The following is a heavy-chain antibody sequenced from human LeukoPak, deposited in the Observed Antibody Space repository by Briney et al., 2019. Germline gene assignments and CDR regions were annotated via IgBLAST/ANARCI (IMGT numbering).Heavy chain of an antibody. Sequence: GGSLRLSCAASGFTFSSYWMSWVRQAPGKGLEWVSAISSSSSYIYYADSVKGRFTISRHNAKRSLYLQMNSLRAEDTAVYYCARDLGGYGDYGTNFGYWGQGTLVTVSS. CDR1: GFTFSSYW. D-gene: IGHD4-17*01. CDR3: ARDLGGYGDYGTNFGY. J-gene: IGHJ4*02. V-gene: IGHV3-21*01. CDR2: ISSSSSYI.